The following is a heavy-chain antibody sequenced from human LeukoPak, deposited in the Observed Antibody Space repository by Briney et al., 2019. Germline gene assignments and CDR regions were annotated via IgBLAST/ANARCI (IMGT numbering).Heavy chain of an antibody. V-gene: IGHV3-48*03. CDR3: ARGHCSSTSCDFDY. D-gene: IGHD2-2*01. J-gene: IGHJ4*02. Sequence: AGGSLRLSCAASGFTFSSYEMNWVRQAPGKGLEWVSYISSSGSTIYYADSVRGRFTISRDNAKNSLYLQMNSLRAEDTAVYYCARGHCSSTSCDFDYWGQGTLVTVSS. CDR1: GFTFSSYE. CDR2: ISSSGSTI.